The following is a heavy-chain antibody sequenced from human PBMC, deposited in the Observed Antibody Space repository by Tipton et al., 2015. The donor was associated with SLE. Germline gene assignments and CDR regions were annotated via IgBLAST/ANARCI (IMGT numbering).Heavy chain of an antibody. V-gene: IGHV4-61*02. D-gene: IGHD3-3*01. Sequence: TLSLTCTVSGVSVSSASYYWNWIRQPAGKGLEWIGRVYITGSPFYNPSLKSRLTISVDTSKSHFSLKLTSVTAADTAIYYCARGSRWFDDFWSGYPLGNWFDPWGQGTLVTVSS. J-gene: IGHJ5*02. CDR1: GVSVSSASYY. CDR3: ARGSRWFDDFWSGYPLGNWFDP. CDR2: VYITGSP.